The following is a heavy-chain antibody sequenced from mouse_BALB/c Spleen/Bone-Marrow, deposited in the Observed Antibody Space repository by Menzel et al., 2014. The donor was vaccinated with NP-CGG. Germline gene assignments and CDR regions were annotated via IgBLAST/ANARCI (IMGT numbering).Heavy chain of an antibody. Sequence: EVQLQQSGPELVKPGSSMKISCKASGYSFTGYTTNWVKQSHGKNLEWIGLINPYNGGTSYNQKFKGKATLTVNKSSSTAYMELLSLTSEDAAVYYCARENYGSSYGFAYGGQGTQVTVSA. V-gene: IGHV1-18*01. D-gene: IGHD1-1*01. CDR2: INPYNGGT. CDR3: ARENYGSSYGFAY. CDR1: GYSFTGYT. J-gene: IGHJ3*01.